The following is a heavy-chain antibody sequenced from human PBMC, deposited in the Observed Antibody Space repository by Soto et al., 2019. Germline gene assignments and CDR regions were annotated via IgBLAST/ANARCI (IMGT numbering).Heavy chain of an antibody. V-gene: IGHV1-69*13. J-gene: IGHJ4*02. CDR2: IIPISGTA. CDR3: ARRLDGYTYSPFDY. D-gene: IGHD1-1*01. CDR1: GYTFTSYD. Sequence: SVKVSCKASGYTFTSYDINWVRQATGQGLEWMGGIIPISGTANYAQKFQGRVTITADESTSTAYMELSSLRSEDTAVYYCARRLDGYTYSPFDYWGQGTLVTVSS.